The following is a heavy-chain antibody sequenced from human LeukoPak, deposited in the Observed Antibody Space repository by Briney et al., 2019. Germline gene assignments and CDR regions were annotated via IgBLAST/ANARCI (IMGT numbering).Heavy chain of an antibody. Sequence: SETLSLTCTVSGDSISSSGYFWSWIRQSPIKGLEWIGYIYYTGSAYYNASLKSRVTISVDTSENNFSLKLNSVTATDTAVYYCARGSEYYDYWGQGTLVTVSS. CDR3: ARGSEYYDY. CDR1: GDSISSSGYF. J-gene: IGHJ4*02. CDR2: IYYTGSA. V-gene: IGHV4-31*03.